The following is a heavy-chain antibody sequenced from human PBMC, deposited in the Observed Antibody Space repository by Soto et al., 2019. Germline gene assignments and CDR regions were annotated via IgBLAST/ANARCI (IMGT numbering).Heavy chain of an antibody. D-gene: IGHD4-17*01. CDR3: VKKSIGTVTNPVYWSFDL. CDR1: GFTFINYA. J-gene: IGHJ2*01. CDR2: TSGGGDVA. Sequence: EVQLLESGGGLIQPGGSLRLSCTASGFTFINYAMNWVRQAPGKGLEWVSGTSGGGDVAFYADSVKGRFAISRDNSKNTPFPQMKSLRAEDTALYYCVKKSIGTVTNPVYWSFDLWGRGTLVTVSS. V-gene: IGHV3-23*01.